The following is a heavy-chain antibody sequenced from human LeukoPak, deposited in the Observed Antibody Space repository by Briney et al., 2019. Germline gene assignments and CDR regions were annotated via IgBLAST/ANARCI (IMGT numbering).Heavy chain of an antibody. V-gene: IGHV4-61*02. CDR1: GDSISSSSSY. J-gene: IGHJ4*02. D-gene: IGHD6-13*01. CDR3: ASGYSTWPFKRFAH. Sequence: KPSETLSLTCTVSGDSISSSSSYLSWIRQPAGKGLEWIGRISPSGSTHYNPSLKSRVTLSVDTSKNQFSLKLSSVTAADTAVYYCASGYSTWPFKRFAHWGQGTLVTVSS. CDR2: ISPSGST.